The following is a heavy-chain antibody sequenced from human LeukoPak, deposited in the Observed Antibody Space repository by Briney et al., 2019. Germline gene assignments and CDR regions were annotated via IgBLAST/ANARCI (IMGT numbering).Heavy chain of an antibody. V-gene: IGHV3-11*04. D-gene: IGHD2-21*02. CDR2: ISSSGSTI. CDR3: ARSPDYCGGDCYPDYYYYMDV. J-gene: IGHJ6*03. CDR1: GFTFSDYY. Sequence: GGSLRLSCAAPGFTFSDYYMSWIRQAPGRGLEWVSYISSSGSTIYYADSVKGRFTISRDNAKNSLYLQMNSLRAEDTAVYYCARSPDYCGGDCYPDYYYYMDVWGKGTTVTVSS.